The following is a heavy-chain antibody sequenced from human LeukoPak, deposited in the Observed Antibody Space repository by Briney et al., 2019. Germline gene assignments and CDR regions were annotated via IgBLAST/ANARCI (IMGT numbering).Heavy chain of an antibody. D-gene: IGHD6-13*01. CDR2: ISYDGRNK. CDR3: ARGLPGGFVGFSSSWYPLDY. J-gene: IGHJ4*02. CDR1: GFTFSRFG. V-gene: IGHV3-30*04. Sequence: GKSLRLSCGASGFTFSRFGIHWVRQAPGKGLEWVSVISYDGRNKHYADSVKGRFTISRDNSKNTLFLQMNSLRAEDTAVYYCARGLPGGFVGFSSSWYPLDYWGQGALVTVPS.